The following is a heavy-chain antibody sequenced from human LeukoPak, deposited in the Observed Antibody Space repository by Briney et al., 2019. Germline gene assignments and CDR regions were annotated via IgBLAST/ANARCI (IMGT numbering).Heavy chain of an antibody. D-gene: IGHD6-19*01. J-gene: IGHJ4*02. V-gene: IGHV3-7*01. CDR3: ASKGLYSSGWYASGYFDY. CDR2: IKQDGSEK. Sequence: GESLRLSCAASGFTFSSYWMSWVRQAPGKGLEWVANIKQDGSEKYYVDSVKGRFTISRDNAKNSLYLQMNSLRAEDTAVYYCASKGLYSSGWYASGYFDYWGQGTLVTVSS. CDR1: GFTFSSYW.